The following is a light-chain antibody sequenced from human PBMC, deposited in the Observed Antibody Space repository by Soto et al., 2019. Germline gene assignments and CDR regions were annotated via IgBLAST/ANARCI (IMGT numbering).Light chain of an antibody. V-gene: IGLV2-8*01. CDR1: SSDIGDSNY. Sequence: QSALTQPPSASGSPGRSVTISCTGISSDIGDSNYVSWYQQHPGNAPKLIMYEINKRPSGVPGRFSGSKSGNTASLTVSGLQAEDEADYYCSSYAGNDNCVFGTGTKVTVL. CDR3: SSYAGNDNCV. J-gene: IGLJ1*01. CDR2: EIN.